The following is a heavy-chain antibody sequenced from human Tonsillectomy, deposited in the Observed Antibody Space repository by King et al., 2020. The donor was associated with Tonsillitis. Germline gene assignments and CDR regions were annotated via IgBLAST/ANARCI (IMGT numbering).Heavy chain of an antibody. V-gene: IGHV4-39*01. CDR1: GGSISISSYH. J-gene: IGHJ4*02. D-gene: IGHD6-19*01. CDR2: IHDSGST. CDR3: ARIVPDSSGWIPWDY. Sequence: QLQESGPGLVKPSETLSLTCTVSGGSISISSYHWGWIRQSPGKGLEWIGSIHDSGSTYYNPSLKSRVTISVATSKNQFSPKLSSVTAADTAVYYCARIVPDSSGWIPWDYWGQGTLVTVSS.